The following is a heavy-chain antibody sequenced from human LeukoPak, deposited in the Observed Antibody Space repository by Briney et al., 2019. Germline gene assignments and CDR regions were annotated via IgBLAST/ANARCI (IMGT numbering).Heavy chain of an antibody. CDR1: GFTFSSYS. CDR3: ARVGDLITMVRGGEDDAFDI. V-gene: IGHV3-21*01. J-gene: IGHJ3*02. CDR2: ISSSSSYI. D-gene: IGHD3-10*01. Sequence: PGGSLRLSCAASGFTFSSYSMNWVRQAPGKGLEWVSSISSSSSYIYYADSVKGRFTISRDNAKNSLYLQMNSLRAEDTAVYYCARVGDLITMVRGGEDDAFDIWGQGTMVTVSS.